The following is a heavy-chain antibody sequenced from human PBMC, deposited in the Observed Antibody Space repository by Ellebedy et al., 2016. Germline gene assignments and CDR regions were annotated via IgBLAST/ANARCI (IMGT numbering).Heavy chain of an antibody. D-gene: IGHD2-21*02. J-gene: IGHJ3*02. CDR3: ARSRGIVVVTGTDAFDI. V-gene: IGHV3-11*04. CDR1: GFTFSDYY. Sequence: GESLKISXAASGFTFSDYYMSWIRQAPGKGLEWVSYISSSGSTIYYADSVKGRFTISRDNAKNSLYLQMNSLRAGDTAVYYCARSRGIVVVTGTDAFDIWGQGTMVTVSS. CDR2: ISSSGSTI.